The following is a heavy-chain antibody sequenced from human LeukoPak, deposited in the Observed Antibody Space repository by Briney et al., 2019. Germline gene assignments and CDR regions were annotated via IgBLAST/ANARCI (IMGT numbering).Heavy chain of an antibody. CDR2: IIPILGIA. Sequence: GASVKVPCKASGGTFSSYAISWVRQAPGQGLEWMGRIIPILGIANYAQKFQGRVTITADKSTSTAYMELSSLRSEDTAVYYCARARRIVVVTAIDYWGQGTLVTVSS. V-gene: IGHV1-69*04. D-gene: IGHD2-21*02. CDR1: GGTFSSYA. CDR3: ARARRIVVVTAIDY. J-gene: IGHJ4*02.